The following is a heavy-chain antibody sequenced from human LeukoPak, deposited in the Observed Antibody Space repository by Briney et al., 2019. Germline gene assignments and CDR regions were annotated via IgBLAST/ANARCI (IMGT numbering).Heavy chain of an antibody. CDR2: IYHSGST. V-gene: IGHV4-38-2*02. D-gene: IGHD4-23*01. CDR3: ARVLYHYGGNRNWFDP. J-gene: IGHJ5*02. CDR1: GYSISSGYY. Sequence: SETLSLTCTVSGYSISSGYYWGWIRQPPGKGLEWMGSIYHSGSTYYNPSLKSRVTISVDTSKNQFSLKLSSVTAADTAVYYCARVLYHYGGNRNWFDPWGQGTLVTVSS.